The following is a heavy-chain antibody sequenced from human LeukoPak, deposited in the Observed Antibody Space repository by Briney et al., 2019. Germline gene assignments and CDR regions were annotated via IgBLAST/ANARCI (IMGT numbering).Heavy chain of an antibody. D-gene: IGHD5-18*01. CDR1: GFTFSSYS. CDR2: ISSSSSYI. CDR3: ARVAWIQLWSGGYYFDY. J-gene: IGHJ4*02. V-gene: IGHV3-21*01. Sequence: GGSLRLSCAASGFTFSSYSMNWVRQAPGKGLEWVSSISSSSSYIYYADSVKGRFTISRDNAKNSLYLQMNSLRAEDTAVYYCARVAWIQLWSGGYYFDYWGQGTLVTVSS.